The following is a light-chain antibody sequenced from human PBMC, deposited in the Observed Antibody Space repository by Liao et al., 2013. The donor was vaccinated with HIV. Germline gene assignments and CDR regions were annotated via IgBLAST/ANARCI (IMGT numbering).Light chain of an antibody. CDR1: NIGSKT. Sequence: SYVLTQPPSVSVAPGKTARIPCGGNNIGSKTVHWYQQKPGQAPVLVIYYDSDRPSGIPERFSGSNSGNTATLTISRVEAGDEADYYCQAWDSSTLYVFGTGTKLAVL. J-gene: IGLJ1*01. CDR3: QAWDSSTLYV. V-gene: IGLV3-21*01. CDR2: YDS.